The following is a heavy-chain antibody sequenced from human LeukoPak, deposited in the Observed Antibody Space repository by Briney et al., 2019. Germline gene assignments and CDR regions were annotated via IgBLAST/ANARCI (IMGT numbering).Heavy chain of an antibody. J-gene: IGHJ4*02. D-gene: IGHD7-27*01. CDR2: ISYDGSNK. CDR1: GFTFSSYG. V-gene: IGHV3-30*18. CDR3: AKVEGTDWGRYFDY. Sequence: GGSLRLSCAASGFTFSSYGTHWVRQAPGKGLEWVAVISYDGSNKYYADSVKGRFTISRDNSKNTLYLQMNSLRAEDTAVYYCAKVEGTDWGRYFDYWGQGTLVTVSS.